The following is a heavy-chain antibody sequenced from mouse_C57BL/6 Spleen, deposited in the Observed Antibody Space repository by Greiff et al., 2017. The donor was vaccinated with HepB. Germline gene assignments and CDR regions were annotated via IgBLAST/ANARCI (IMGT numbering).Heavy chain of an antibody. D-gene: IGHD1-1*01. V-gene: IGHV1-81*01. CDR1: GYTFTGYG. Sequence: QVQLQQSGAELARPGASVKLSCKASGYTFTGYGISWVKQRTGQGLEWIGEIYPRSGNTYYNEKFKGKATLTADKSSSTAYMELRILTSEDSAVYFCARSIYYYGSSLYAMDYWGQGTSVTVSS. CDR3: ARSIYYYGSSLYAMDY. J-gene: IGHJ4*01. CDR2: IYPRSGNT.